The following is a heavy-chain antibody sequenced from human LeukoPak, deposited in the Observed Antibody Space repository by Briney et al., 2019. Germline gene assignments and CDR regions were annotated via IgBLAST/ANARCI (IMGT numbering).Heavy chain of an antibody. CDR3: ARDSRARAFDI. Sequence: PSETLSLTCALYGGSFTYCYWAWIRQTPGKGLEWIGEINHAGTADYNPSLKSRVTISVDTSKNQFSLKLSSVTAADTAVYYCARDSRARAFDIWGQGTMVTVSS. CDR2: INHAGTA. J-gene: IGHJ3*02. CDR1: GGSFTYCY. V-gene: IGHV4-34*01.